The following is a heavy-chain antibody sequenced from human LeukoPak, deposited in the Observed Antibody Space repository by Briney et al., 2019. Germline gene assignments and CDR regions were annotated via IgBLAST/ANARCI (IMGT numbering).Heavy chain of an antibody. CDR1: GGSISSYS. CDR3: ARLLPALAFDI. J-gene: IGHJ3*02. V-gene: IGHV4-59*01. Sequence: SETLSLTCTVSGGSISSYSWNWIRQPPGKGLEWIGYIYYSGSTNYNPSLKSRVTISVDTSKNQFSLKLSSVTAADTAVYYCARLLPALAFDIWGQATLVTVSS. D-gene: IGHD1-26*01. CDR2: IYYSGST.